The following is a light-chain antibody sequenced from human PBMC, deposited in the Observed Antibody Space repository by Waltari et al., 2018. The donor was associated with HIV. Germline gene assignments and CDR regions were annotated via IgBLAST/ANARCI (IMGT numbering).Light chain of an antibody. CDR2: GAS. J-gene: IGKJ4*01. CDR1: QSVSSTY. V-gene: IGKV3-20*01. CDR3: QQYRRSPLT. Sequence: EIVLTQSPGTLALSLGKRATLPCRASQSVSSTYLAWYQQKPGQPPRPLIYGASTRATGIPDRFSGSGSGTDFTLTISRVEPEDSAVYYCQQYRRSPLTFGGGTKVEIK.